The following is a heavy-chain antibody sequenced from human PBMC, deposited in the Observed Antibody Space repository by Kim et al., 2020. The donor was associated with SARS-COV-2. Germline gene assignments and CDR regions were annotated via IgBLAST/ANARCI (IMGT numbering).Heavy chain of an antibody. D-gene: IGHD3-10*01. CDR3: ARDAFISSAGMDY. CDR2: ISGSGNHI. J-gene: IGHJ4*02. Sequence: GGSLRLSCVTSGFTFSHYSMNWVRQTPGKGLEWVASISGSGNHIYYEDSVKGRFTISRDNAKNSLFLQMNSLTAEDTSIYYCARDAFISSAGMDYWGQGT. CDR1: GFTFSHYS. V-gene: IGHV3-21*01.